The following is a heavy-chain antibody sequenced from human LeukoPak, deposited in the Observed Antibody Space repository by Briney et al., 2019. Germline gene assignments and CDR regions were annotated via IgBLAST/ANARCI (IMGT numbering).Heavy chain of an antibody. J-gene: IGHJ4*02. CDR3: ARVRGDSPYSFDY. V-gene: IGHV4-39*07. D-gene: IGHD2-21*02. CDR1: GGSISSFSYY. CDR2: IYYSGST. Sequence: SETLSLTCTVSGGSISSFSYYWGWIRQPPGRGLEWIGTIYYSGSTYYNPSLKSRVTLSTDTSKNQFSLNLRSVTAADTAVYYCARVRGDSPYSFDYWGQGTLVTVSS.